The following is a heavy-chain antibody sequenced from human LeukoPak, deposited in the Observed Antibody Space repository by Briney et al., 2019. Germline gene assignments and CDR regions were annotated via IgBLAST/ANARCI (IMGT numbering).Heavy chain of an antibody. D-gene: IGHD2-21*02. CDR2: IYNSGST. Sequence: SETLSLTCTVSGGSISSSNYYWGWIRQPPGKGLEWIGSIYNSGSTYYNPALKSRVTISVDTSKHQFSLKLSSVTAADTAVYYCARRKAGDDWVDPWGQGTQVTVSS. V-gene: IGHV4-39*01. CDR1: GGSISSSNYY. J-gene: IGHJ5*02. CDR3: ARRKAGDDWVDP.